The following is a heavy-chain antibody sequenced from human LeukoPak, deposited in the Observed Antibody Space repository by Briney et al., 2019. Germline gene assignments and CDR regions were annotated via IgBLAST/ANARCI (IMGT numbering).Heavy chain of an antibody. CDR3: AKDPSLRILWWWGT. CDR1: GFTFSSYA. J-gene: IGHJ5*02. V-gene: IGHV3-23*01. Sequence: GGSLRLSCAASGFTFSSYAMSLVRQAPGKGLEWVSTISGSGGSTYYADSVKGRFTISRDNSKNTLYLQMNSLRAEDTAVYYCAKDPSLRILWWWGTWGQGTLVTVSS. CDR2: ISGSGGST. D-gene: IGHD2-21*01.